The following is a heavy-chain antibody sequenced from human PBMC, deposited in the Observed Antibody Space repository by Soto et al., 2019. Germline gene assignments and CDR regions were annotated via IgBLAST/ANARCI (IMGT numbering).Heavy chain of an antibody. Sequence: PGGSLRLSCVASGFSFRDFWMSWVRQAPGKGLEWVANIKQDGSEKYYVDSVKGRFTISRDNAKSSLYLQMNTLTEEDTAVYYCARDSSEAYDLSWGPGTLVTVSS. CDR3: ARDSSEAYDLS. CDR1: GFSFRDFW. V-gene: IGHV3-7*01. J-gene: IGHJ4*02. D-gene: IGHD5-12*01. CDR2: IKQDGSEK.